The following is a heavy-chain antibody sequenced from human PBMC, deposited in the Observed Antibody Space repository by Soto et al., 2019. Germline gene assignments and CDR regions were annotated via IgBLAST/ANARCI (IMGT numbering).Heavy chain of an antibody. J-gene: IGHJ5*02. CDR3: ARQGVAAGRGWLDP. Sequence: SETLSLTCTVSGGSISSSNYYWGWIRQPPGKGLEWIGSVYYVGSTYNNPSLESRLTISVDTSKNQFSLNLSSVTAADTALYYCARQGVAAGRGWLDPWGQGALVTVSS. V-gene: IGHV4-39*01. D-gene: IGHD6-13*01. CDR2: VYYVGST. CDR1: GGSISSSNYY.